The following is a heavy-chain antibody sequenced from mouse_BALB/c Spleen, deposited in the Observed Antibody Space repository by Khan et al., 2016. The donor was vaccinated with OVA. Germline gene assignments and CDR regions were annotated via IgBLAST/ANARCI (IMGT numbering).Heavy chain of an antibody. Sequence: VQLKESGPGLVAPSQSLSITCTISGFSLTNYGLPWFRQPPGKGLEWLVVIWVDGRPPYNSEPKSRLTISKDNAKSQVFLKMNSLQTDDTAMYFCARQPYYHYNIMDYWGQGTSVTVSS. CDR3: ARQPYYHYNIMDY. V-gene: IGHV2-6-1*01. D-gene: IGHD2-10*01. CDR1: GFSLTNYG. J-gene: IGHJ4*01. CDR2: IWVDGRP.